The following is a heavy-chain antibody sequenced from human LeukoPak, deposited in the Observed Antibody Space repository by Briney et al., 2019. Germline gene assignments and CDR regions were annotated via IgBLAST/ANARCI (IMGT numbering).Heavy chain of an antibody. CDR3: AKLLGSYYSEAADY. D-gene: IGHD1-26*01. CDR2: ISGSGGST. CDR1: GFTFSSYA. V-gene: IGHV3-23*01. J-gene: IGHJ4*02. Sequence: PGGSLRLPCAASGFTFSSYAMSWVRQAPGKGLEWVSAISGSGGSTYYADSVKGRFTISRDNSKNTLYLQMNSLRAEDTAVYYCAKLLGSYYSEAADYWGQGTLVTVSS.